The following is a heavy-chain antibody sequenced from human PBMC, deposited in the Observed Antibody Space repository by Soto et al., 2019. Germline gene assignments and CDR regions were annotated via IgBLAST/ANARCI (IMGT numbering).Heavy chain of an antibody. J-gene: IGHJ3*02. CDR3: TRHDSGDPYNAFHM. Sequence: QVQLLQSGAEVKEPGASVRVSCKTSGFTFTNYRVHWVRHAPGQGLEWMGIIYPSSSSTTYAQKFKGRVTRTRDTATSTVYMELSSLRSEDTALYYCTRHDSGDPYNAFHMWGQGTMVPVSS. V-gene: IGHV1-46*03. D-gene: IGHD4-17*01. CDR2: IYPSSSST. CDR1: GFTFTNYR.